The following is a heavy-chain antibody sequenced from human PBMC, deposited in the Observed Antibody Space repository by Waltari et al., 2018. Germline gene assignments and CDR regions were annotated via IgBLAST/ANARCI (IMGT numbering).Heavy chain of an antibody. CDR1: GGSISNYY. CDR2: IYYSGST. Sequence: QVQLQESGPGLVKPSETLYLTCTVSGGSISNYYWSWIRQPPGKGLEWIGYIYYSGSTKYNPSLKSRLTISLDTSKNQFSLKLSSVTAADTAVYYCAREIGSGYSLDYWGQGTLVTVSS. V-gene: IGHV4-59*01. D-gene: IGHD3-22*01. J-gene: IGHJ4*02. CDR3: AREIGSGYSLDY.